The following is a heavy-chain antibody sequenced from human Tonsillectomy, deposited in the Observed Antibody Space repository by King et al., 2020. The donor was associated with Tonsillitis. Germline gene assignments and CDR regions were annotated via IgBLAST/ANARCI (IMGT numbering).Heavy chain of an antibody. CDR3: ARERDCSSTSCYQSQQIFDY. Sequence: VQLVESGAEVKKPGSSVKVSCKASGGTFSSYAISWVRQAPGQGLEWMGGIIPIFGTANYAQKFQGRVTITADESTSTAYMELSSLRSEYTAVYYCARERDCSSTSCYQSQQIFDYWGQGTLVTVSS. CDR2: IIPIFGTA. CDR1: GGTFSSYA. V-gene: IGHV1-69*01. J-gene: IGHJ4*02. D-gene: IGHD2-2*01.